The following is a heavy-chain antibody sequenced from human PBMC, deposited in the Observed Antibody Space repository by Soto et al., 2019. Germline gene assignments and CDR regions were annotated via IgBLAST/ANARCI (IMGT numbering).Heavy chain of an antibody. V-gene: IGHV6-1*01. CDR1: GDSLSSSGVA. Sequence: SQTLSLTCAISGDSLSSSGVAWNWIRQSPSRGLEWLGRTFYTSKWNNDYAVFVKSRININPDTSKNQFSLQLSSVTPDDTGVYYCARGRARAFDYWAQGTLVTVSS. CDR2: TFYTSKWNN. J-gene: IGHJ4*02. CDR3: ARGRARAFDY.